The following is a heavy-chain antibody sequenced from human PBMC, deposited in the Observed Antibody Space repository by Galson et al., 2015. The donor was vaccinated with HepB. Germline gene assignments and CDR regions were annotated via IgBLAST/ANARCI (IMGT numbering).Heavy chain of an antibody. J-gene: IGHJ4*02. Sequence: SLRLSCAASGFTFSSYPMHWVRQAPGKGLEWLTVISYGGGNKYYADSVKGRFTISRDNSKNTLYLHMNSLRTEDTALYYCATISGNFDPGYYFDYWGQGTLVTVSS. D-gene: IGHD1-26*01. CDR3: ATISGNFDPGYYFDY. CDR1: GFTFSSYP. V-gene: IGHV3-30-3*01. CDR2: ISYGGGNK.